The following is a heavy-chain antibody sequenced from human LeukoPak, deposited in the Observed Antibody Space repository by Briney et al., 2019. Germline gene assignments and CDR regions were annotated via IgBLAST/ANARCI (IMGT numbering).Heavy chain of an antibody. D-gene: IGHD3-3*01. V-gene: IGHV1-18*01. Sequence: ASVKVSCKASGYTFTSYGISWVRQAPGQGLEWMGWISAYNGNTNYAQKLQGRVTVTTDTSTSTAYMELRSLRSDDTAVYYCARVRITIFGVVIHWFDPWGQGTLVTVSS. CDR3: ARVRITIFGVVIHWFDP. CDR1: GYTFTSYG. J-gene: IGHJ5*02. CDR2: ISAYNGNT.